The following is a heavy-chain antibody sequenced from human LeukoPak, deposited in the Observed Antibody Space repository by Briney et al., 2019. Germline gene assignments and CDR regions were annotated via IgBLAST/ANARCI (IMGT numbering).Heavy chain of an antibody. Sequence: GSLRLSCAASGFTFSSYSMNWVRQAPGKGLEWVSSISSSSSYIYYADSVKGRFTISRDNAKNSLYLQMNSLRAEDTAVYYCARDLVLRFLEFDYWGQGTLVTVSS. CDR2: ISSSSSYI. D-gene: IGHD3-3*01. CDR1: GFTFSSYS. V-gene: IGHV3-21*01. J-gene: IGHJ4*02. CDR3: ARDLVLRFLEFDY.